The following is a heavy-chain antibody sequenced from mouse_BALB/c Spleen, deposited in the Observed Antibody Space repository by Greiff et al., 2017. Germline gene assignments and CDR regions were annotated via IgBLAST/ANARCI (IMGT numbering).Heavy chain of an antibody. Sequence: DVMLVESGGGLVKPGGSLKLSCAASGFTFSSYTMSWVRQTPEKRLEWVATISSGGSYTYYPDSVKGRFTISRDNAKNTLYLQMSSLKSEDTAMYYCTRDGYYGSSLAPFAYWGQGTLVTVSA. V-gene: IGHV5-6-4*01. CDR3: TRDGYYGSSLAPFAY. J-gene: IGHJ3*01. CDR2: ISSGGSYT. D-gene: IGHD1-1*01. CDR1: GFTFSSYT.